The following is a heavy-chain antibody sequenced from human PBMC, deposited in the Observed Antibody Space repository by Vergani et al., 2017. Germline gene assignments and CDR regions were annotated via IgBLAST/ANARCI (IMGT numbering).Heavy chain of an antibody. CDR1: GFIFTDYF. J-gene: IGHJ6*02. D-gene: IGHD5-12*01. Sequence: EAQLEESGGGLVRPGGSLRLSCAASGFIFTDYFMSWVRQAPGKGLQWVANIKQDGSEKHYGTSVKGRFTISRANAKKSVYLQLSSLRTDDTAVYYCAREGSGFDGGMDVWGQGTTVIVSS. CDR2: IKQDGSEK. CDR3: AREGSGFDGGMDV. V-gene: IGHV3-7*01.